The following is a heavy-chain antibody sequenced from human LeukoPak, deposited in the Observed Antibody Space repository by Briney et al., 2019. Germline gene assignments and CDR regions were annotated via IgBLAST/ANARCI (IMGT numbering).Heavy chain of an antibody. CDR3: ARVRYDILTGYPFDY. Sequence: GGSLRLSRAASGFTFSSYWMNWVRQAPGKGLEWVANIKQDGSEKYYVDSVKGRFTISRDNAKNSLYLQMNSLRAEDTAVYYCARVRYDILTGYPFDYWGQGTLVTVSS. CDR2: IKQDGSEK. CDR1: GFTFSSYW. V-gene: IGHV3-7*03. J-gene: IGHJ4*02. D-gene: IGHD3-9*01.